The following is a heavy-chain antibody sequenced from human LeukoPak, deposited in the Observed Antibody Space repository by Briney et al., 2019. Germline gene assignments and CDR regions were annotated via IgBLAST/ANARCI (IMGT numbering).Heavy chain of an antibody. J-gene: IGHJ5*02. D-gene: IGHD5-24*01. V-gene: IGHV1-69*13. CDR2: IIPVYGTA. CDR1: GGTFSNYP. CDR3: ATHTGGYNYWWFDI. Sequence: SVKVSCKASGGTFSNYPIIWVRQAPGRGLEWLGGIIPVYGTANYALMFQGRITLTAHESTATAYMELRSLTSDDTAMYFCATHTGGYNYWWFDIWGQGTLVSVSS.